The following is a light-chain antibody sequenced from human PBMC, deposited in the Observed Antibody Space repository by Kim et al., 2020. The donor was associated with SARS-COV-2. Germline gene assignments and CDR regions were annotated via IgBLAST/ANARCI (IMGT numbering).Light chain of an antibody. V-gene: IGLV3-19*01. CDR3: SSRDSSGDHVV. CDR1: SLRSNY. J-gene: IGLJ2*01. CDR2: YEN. Sequence: ALGQTVRITCQGDSLRSNYASWYQQRPGQAPILVIYYENNRPSGISDRFSGSSSGATASLTITGAQAEDEADYYCSSRDSSGDHVVFAGGTKVTVL.